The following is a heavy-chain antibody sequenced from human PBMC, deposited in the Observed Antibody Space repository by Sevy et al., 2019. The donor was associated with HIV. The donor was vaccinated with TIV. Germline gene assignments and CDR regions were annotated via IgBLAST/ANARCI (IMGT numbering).Heavy chain of an antibody. D-gene: IGHD3-10*01. CDR1: GYSFTSYW. CDR3: AREGGYYYGSGSYYNVRNWFDP. J-gene: IGHJ5*02. CDR2: IYPGDSDT. V-gene: IGHV5-51*01. Sequence: GESLKISCKGSGYSFTSYWIGWVRQMPGKGLEWMGIIYPGDSDTRYSPSFQGQVTISADKSISTAYLQWSSRKASDTAMYYCAREGGYYYGSGSYYNVRNWFDPWGQGTLVTVSS.